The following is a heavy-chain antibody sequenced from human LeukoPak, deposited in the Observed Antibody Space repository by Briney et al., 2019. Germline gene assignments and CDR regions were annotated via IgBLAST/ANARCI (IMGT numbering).Heavy chain of an antibody. Sequence: PGGSLRLSCAASGFTFSSYSMNWVRQAPGKGLEWVSSISSSSSYIYYADSVKGRFTISRDNDKNSLYLQMNSLRAEDTAVYYCARDVRATGTNYYYYYGMDVWGQGTTVTVS. D-gene: IGHD3-9*01. CDR1: GFTFSSYS. CDR2: ISSSSSYI. V-gene: IGHV3-21*01. J-gene: IGHJ6*02. CDR3: ARDVRATGTNYYYYYGMDV.